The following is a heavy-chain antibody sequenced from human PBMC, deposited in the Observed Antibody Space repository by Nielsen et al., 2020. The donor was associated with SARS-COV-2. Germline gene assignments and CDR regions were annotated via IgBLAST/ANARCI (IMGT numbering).Heavy chain of an antibody. J-gene: IGHJ4*02. D-gene: IGHD5-24*01. V-gene: IGHV5-51*01. CDR2: IYPGDSDT. Sequence: GESLKLSCKGSGYSFTNFWIGWVRQMPGKGLEWMGIIYPGDSDTRYSPSFQGQVTISADKSISTAYLQWSSLKASDTAIYYCASRRDGYIFDYWGQGSLVTVSS. CDR3: ASRRDGYIFDY. CDR1: GYSFTNFW.